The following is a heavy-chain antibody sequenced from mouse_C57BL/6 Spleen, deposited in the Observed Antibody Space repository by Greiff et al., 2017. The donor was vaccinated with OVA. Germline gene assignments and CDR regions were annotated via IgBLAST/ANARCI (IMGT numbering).Heavy chain of an antibody. J-gene: IGHJ2*01. CDR3: ARGDYIKGYFDY. CDR2: IYPGSGNT. V-gene: IGHV1-66*01. Sequence: QVQLQQSGPELVKPGASVKISCKASGYSFTSYYIHWVKQRPGQGLEWIGWIYPGSGNTKSNEKFKGKATLTADPSSSTAYMQLSSLTSEDAAVFYCARGDYIKGYFDYWGQGTTLTVSS. D-gene: IGHD2-5*01. CDR1: GYSFTSYY.